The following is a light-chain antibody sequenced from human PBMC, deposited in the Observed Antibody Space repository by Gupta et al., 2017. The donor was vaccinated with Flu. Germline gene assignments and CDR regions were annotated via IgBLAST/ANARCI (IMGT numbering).Light chain of an antibody. CDR2: TAA. Sequence: DIQMTQSPSSLSASVGERVTITCRASHNIAVYLNWYQQKPGRAPQLLMYTAAILQSGVPSRFSGSGAGTDFTLTINSLQPEDFATYYWQQSYGTRWTFGQGTKVEI. V-gene: IGKV1-39*01. CDR1: HNIAVY. CDR3: QQSYGTRWT. J-gene: IGKJ1*01.